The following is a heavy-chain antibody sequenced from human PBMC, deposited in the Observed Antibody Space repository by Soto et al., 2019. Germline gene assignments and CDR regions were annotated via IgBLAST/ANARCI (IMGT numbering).Heavy chain of an antibody. CDR2: ISSSSSTI. CDR1: GFTFSSYS. Sequence: PGGSLRLSCAASGFTFSSYSMNWVRQAPGKGLEWVSYISSSSSTIYYADSVKGRFTISRDNAKNSLYLQMNSLRDEDTAVYYCARSEPHADYVLVPAAMFDYWGQGTLVTVSS. CDR3: ARSEPHADYVLVPAAMFDY. J-gene: IGHJ4*02. D-gene: IGHD2-2*01. V-gene: IGHV3-48*02.